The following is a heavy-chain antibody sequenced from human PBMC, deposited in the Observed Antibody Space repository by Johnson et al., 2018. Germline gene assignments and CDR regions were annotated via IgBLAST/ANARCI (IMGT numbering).Heavy chain of an antibody. CDR2: IPYDERET. D-gene: IGHD6-19*01. V-gene: IGHV3-33*05. Sequence: QVQLVESGGGVVQPGRSLKLSCATSAFTFIDLGFHWVRQAPGKGPQGGAVIPYDERETFYSDSVKGRFTVSRDNSKDTLYLQMNSLRAEDTAVYYCARIRGYSTDWGDAIDVWGQGTMVTVSA. J-gene: IGHJ3*01. CDR3: ARIRGYSTDWGDAIDV. CDR1: AFTFIDLG.